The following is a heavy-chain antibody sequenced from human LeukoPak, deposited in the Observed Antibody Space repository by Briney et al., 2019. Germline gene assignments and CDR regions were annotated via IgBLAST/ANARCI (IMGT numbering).Heavy chain of an antibody. J-gene: IGHJ4*02. CDR1: GFTFSSYE. D-gene: IGHD6-19*01. CDR2: ISSSGSTI. V-gene: IGHV3-48*03. CDR3: ARDGSSVAGSILSFDY. Sequence: GGSLRLSCAASGFTFSSYEMNWVRQAPGKGLEWVSYISSSGSTIYYADSVKGRFTISRDNAKNSLYLQMNSLRVEDTAVYYCARDGSSVAGSILSFDYWGQGTLVTVSS.